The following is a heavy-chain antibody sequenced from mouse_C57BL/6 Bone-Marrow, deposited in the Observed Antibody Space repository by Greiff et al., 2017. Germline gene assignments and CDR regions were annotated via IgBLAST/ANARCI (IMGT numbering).Heavy chain of an antibody. CDR1: GYTFTDYY. J-gene: IGHJ1*03. D-gene: IGHD1-1*01. V-gene: IGHV1-76*01. CDR2: IYPGSGNT. CDR3: ARLFYYYGSSPYWYFDV. Sequence: QVQLQQSGAELVRPGASVKLSCKASGYTFTDYYINWVKQRPGQGLEWIARIYPGSGNTYYNEKFKGKATLTAEKSSSTAYMQLSSLTSEDSAVYFCARLFYYYGSSPYWYFDVWGTGTTVTVSS.